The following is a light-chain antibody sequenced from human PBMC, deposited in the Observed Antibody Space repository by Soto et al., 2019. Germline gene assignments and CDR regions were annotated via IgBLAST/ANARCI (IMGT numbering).Light chain of an antibody. Sequence: EIVLAQSPDTLSLSPGERATLSCRASQSVGSSSLAWYQQKPGQAPRLLIYDASSRATDIPDKFSGSGSGTDFTLTISRLEPEDFAVYYCQHYGGSPPRYTFGQGTKLEIK. CDR1: QSVGSSS. CDR2: DAS. J-gene: IGKJ2*01. CDR3: QHYGGSPPRYT. V-gene: IGKV3-20*01.